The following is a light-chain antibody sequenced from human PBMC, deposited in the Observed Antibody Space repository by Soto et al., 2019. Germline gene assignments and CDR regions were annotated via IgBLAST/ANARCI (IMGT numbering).Light chain of an antibody. CDR3: QQYGSQYI. Sequence: EIVVTQSPGTLSLSPGERATLSCRTSQSVTTNSLAWYQQKPGQAPRLLIYAASNRATGISDRFSGSGSGTDFTLTISRLESEDFAVYYCQQYGSQYIFGQGTKLEIK. CDR2: AAS. V-gene: IGKV3-20*01. J-gene: IGKJ2*01. CDR1: QSVTTNS.